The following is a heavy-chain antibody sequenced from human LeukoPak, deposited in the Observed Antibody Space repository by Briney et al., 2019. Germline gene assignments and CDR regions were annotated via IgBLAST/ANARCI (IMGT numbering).Heavy chain of an antibody. J-gene: IGHJ4*02. CDR3: ANEVRPNDY. Sequence: GGSLRLSCVASGFTFSSQAMCWVRQAPGKGLEWVASIDISGGSTYYEDSVQGRFTISRDNSKNTLYLEMNSLRVEDTALYYCANEVRPNDYWGQGTLVTVSS. V-gene: IGHV3-23*01. CDR1: GFTFSSQA. CDR2: IDISGGST. D-gene: IGHD1-1*01.